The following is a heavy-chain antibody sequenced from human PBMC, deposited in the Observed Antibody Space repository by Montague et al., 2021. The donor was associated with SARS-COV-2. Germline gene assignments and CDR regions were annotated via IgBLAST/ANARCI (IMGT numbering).Heavy chain of an antibody. J-gene: IGHJ6*02. Sequence: SETLSLTCTVSGGSISSYYWSWIRQPAGKGLEWIGRIYTSGSTNYKPSLKSRVTMSVDTSKNQFSLKLSSVTAADTAVYYCAREAWFGDKTSASEYYGMDVWGQGTTVTVS. CDR1: GGSISSYY. CDR2: IYTSGST. D-gene: IGHD3-10*01. V-gene: IGHV4-4*07. CDR3: AREAWFGDKTSASEYYGMDV.